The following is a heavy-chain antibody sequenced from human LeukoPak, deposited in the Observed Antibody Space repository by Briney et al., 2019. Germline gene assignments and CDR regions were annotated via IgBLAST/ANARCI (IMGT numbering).Heavy chain of an antibody. CDR1: GFTFSSYV. D-gene: IGHD6-19*01. V-gene: IGHV3-23*01. CDR2: ISGSGGST. CDR3: AKRVLGGVAGTGDYYYYYGMDV. J-gene: IGHJ6*02. Sequence: GGSLRLSCAASGFTFSSYVMSWVRQAPGKGLEWVSGISGSGGSTYYADSVKGRFTISRDNSKNTLYLQMNSLRAEDTAVYYCAKRVLGGVAGTGDYYYYYGMDVWGQGTTVTVSS.